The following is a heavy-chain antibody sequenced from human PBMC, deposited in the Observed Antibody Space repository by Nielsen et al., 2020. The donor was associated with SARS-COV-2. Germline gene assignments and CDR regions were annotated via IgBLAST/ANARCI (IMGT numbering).Heavy chain of an antibody. V-gene: IGHV3-15*01. D-gene: IGHD3-9*01. Sequence: GGSLRLSCAASGFTFSNAWMSWVRQAPGKGLEWVGRIKSKTDGGTTDYAAPVKGRFTISRDDSKNTLYLQMNSLKTEDTAVYYCTTDWESYYDILTGYYYFDYWGQGTLVTVSS. CDR2: IKSKTDGGTT. J-gene: IGHJ4*02. CDR3: TTDWESYYDILTGYYYFDY. CDR1: GFTFSNAW.